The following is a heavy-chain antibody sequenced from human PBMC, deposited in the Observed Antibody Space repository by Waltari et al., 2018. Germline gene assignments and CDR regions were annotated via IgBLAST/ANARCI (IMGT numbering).Heavy chain of an antibody. Sequence: EVQLVESGGGLIQPGGSLRLSCAVSGFSVTSNYLPWTRQAPGKGRGLVAVLYSGVGTYYADSVKVRFTISRDNSKNTLYLQMNSLRAEDTAVYYCAKGEQWLVRYNWFDPWGQGTLVTVSS. CDR1: GFSVTSNY. CDR3: AKGEQWLVRYNWFDP. J-gene: IGHJ5*02. CDR2: LYSGVGT. V-gene: IGHV3-53*01. D-gene: IGHD6-19*01.